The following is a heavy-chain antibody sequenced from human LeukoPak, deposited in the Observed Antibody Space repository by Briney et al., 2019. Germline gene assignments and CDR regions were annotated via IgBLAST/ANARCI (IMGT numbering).Heavy chain of an antibody. J-gene: IGHJ3*02. Sequence: GALRLSCEASGFTFSSYWLHWVRQAPGEGLVWVSRINSDGTITTYADSVEGRFTISRDNAKNTLYLQMNSLRAEDTAMYYCARLNWVGTFDIWGQGTMVTVSS. D-gene: IGHD7-27*01. V-gene: IGHV3-74*01. CDR1: GFTFSSYW. CDR3: ARLNWVGTFDI. CDR2: INSDGTIT.